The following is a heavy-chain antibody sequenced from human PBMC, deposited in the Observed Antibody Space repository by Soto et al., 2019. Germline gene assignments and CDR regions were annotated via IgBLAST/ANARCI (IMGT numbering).Heavy chain of an antibody. Sequence: QVQLVESGGGLVKPGGSLRLSCAASGFTFSDYYMSWIRQAPGKGLEWVSYISSSSCYTNYADSVKGRFTISRADAKNTRYRQMNSLRADDTAVYYCARDPHNSYGDGKGWYFDLWGRGTLIPVS. J-gene: IGHJ2*01. CDR3: ARDPHNSYGDGKGWYFDL. CDR1: GFTFSDYY. CDR2: ISSSSCYT. D-gene: IGHD4-17*01. V-gene: IGHV3-11*06.